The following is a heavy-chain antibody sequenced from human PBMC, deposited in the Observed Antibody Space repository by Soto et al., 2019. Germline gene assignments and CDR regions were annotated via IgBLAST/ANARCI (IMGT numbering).Heavy chain of an antibody. Sequence: QVQLQESGPGLVKPSQTLSLTCTVSGGSTSSDNYWSGIRQPPGKGLEWIGHIYYSGNTDYNPSLKSRLAISIETSKNQLSLKLSSVTAADTAVYFCAREGGESSDGLYYFDSWGQGSLVTVSS. CDR2: IYYSGNT. D-gene: IGHD3-16*01. CDR1: GGSTSSDNY. V-gene: IGHV4-30-4*01. J-gene: IGHJ4*02. CDR3: AREGGESSDGLYYFDS.